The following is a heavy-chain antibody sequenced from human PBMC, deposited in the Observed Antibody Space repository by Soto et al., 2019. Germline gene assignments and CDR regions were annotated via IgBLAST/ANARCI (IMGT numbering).Heavy chain of an antibody. CDR1: GFSFSAYS. D-gene: IGHD6-19*01. CDR3: ARDRGAVVGQYFDY. J-gene: IGHJ4*02. V-gene: IGHV3-48*04. Sequence: LRLSCVASGFSFSAYSMNWVRQAPGKGLEWISYISSSGTTENYADSVKGRFTVSRDNAKNSLYLQVNSLRAEDTAVYYCARDRGAVVGQYFDYWGQGTLVTVSS. CDR2: ISSSGTTE.